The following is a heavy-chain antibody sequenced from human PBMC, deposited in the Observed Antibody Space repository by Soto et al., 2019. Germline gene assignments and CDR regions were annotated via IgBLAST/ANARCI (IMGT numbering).Heavy chain of an antibody. V-gene: IGHV3-30*18. CDR2: ISYDGSNK. CDR1: GFTFSSYG. J-gene: IGHJ6*02. Sequence: QVQLVESGGGVVQPGRSLRLSCAASGFTFSSYGMHWVRQAPGKGLEWVAVISYDGSNKYYADSVKGRFTISRDNSKNTLYLQMNSLRAEDTAVYYCAKDYLDSSWYVRYYYYGMDVWGQGTTVTVSS. CDR3: AKDYLDSSWYVRYYYYGMDV. D-gene: IGHD6-13*01.